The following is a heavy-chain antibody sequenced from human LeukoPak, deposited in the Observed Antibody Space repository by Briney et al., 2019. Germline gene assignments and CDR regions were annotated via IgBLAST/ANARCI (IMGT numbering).Heavy chain of an antibody. Sequence: GGSLRLSCAASGFNFSMYWMSWVRQAPGKGLEWVANINRDGSEKHYVDSLRGRFIISRDNAKNSLYLQMNSLRAEDTAVYYCGSGSTWLPRGQGTLVTVSS. CDR1: GFNFSMYW. J-gene: IGHJ4*02. D-gene: IGHD2-2*01. CDR2: INRDGSEK. V-gene: IGHV3-7*01. CDR3: GSGSTWLP.